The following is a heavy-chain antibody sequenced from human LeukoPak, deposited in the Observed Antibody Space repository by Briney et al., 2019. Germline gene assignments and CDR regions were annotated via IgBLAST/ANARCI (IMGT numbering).Heavy chain of an antibody. D-gene: IGHD2-15*01. CDR2: IYYSGST. Sequence: PSETLSLTCTVSGGSISSSSYYWGWIRQPPGKGLEWIGSIYYSGSTYYNPSLKSRVTISVDTSKNQFSLKLSSVTAADTAVYYCARYCSGGSFGTNDAFDIWGQGTMVTVSS. CDR1: GGSISSSSYY. V-gene: IGHV4-39*07. CDR3: ARYCSGGSFGTNDAFDI. J-gene: IGHJ3*02.